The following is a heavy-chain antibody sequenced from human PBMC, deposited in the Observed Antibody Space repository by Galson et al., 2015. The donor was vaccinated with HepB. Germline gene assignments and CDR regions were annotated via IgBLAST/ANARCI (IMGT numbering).Heavy chain of an antibody. CDR3: ASGSGSFAFDI. J-gene: IGHJ3*02. D-gene: IGHD1-26*01. Sequence: SLRLSCAAPGFTFSSSGMHWVRQAPGKGLEWGAVIWYDGSKKHYADSVKGRFTISRDNSKNTLYLQMISLRAEDTAVYYWASGSGSFAFDIWGQGTMVTVS. V-gene: IGHV3-33*01. CDR2: IWYDGSKK. CDR1: GFTFSSSG.